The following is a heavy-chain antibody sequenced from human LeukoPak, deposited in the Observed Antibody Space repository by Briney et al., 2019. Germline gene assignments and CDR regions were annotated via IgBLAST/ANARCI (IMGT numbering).Heavy chain of an antibody. CDR1: GFTFDDYA. J-gene: IGHJ5*02. CDR3: AKDMERYYDFWSGYYNGFDP. CDR2: ISGDGGST. V-gene: IGHV3-43*02. Sequence: GGSLRLSCAASGFTFDDYAMHWVRQAPGKGLKWVSLISGDGGSTYYADSVKGRFTIPRDNSKNSLYLQMNSLRTEDTALYYCAKDMERYYDFWSGYYNGFDPWGQGTLVTVSS. D-gene: IGHD3-3*01.